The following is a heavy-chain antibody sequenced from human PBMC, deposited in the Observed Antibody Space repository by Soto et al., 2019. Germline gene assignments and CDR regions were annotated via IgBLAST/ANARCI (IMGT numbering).Heavy chain of an antibody. CDR3: ARSSGVPTPDFDY. CDR1: GFAFSIYA. Sequence: QVLLVESGGGVVQPGRSLRLSCAGSGFAFSIYAMHWVHQAPGKGLEWVAVMSHDGINRYYADAVKGRFTISRDNSKNTVYLEVNSPRAEDTAVYFCARSSGVPTPDFDYWGQGTLVTVSS. CDR2: MSHDGINR. V-gene: IGHV3-30-3*01. J-gene: IGHJ4*02. D-gene: IGHD3-10*01.